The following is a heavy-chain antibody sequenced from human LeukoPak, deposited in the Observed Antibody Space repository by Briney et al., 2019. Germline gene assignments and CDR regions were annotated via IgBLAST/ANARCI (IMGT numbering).Heavy chain of an antibody. V-gene: IGHV4-39*01. Sequence: SETLSLTCTVSGCSISSSSYYWGWIPQPPGKGLEWIGSIYYSGSTYYNPSLKSRVTISVDTSKKQFSLKLSSVTAADTAVYYCARQLGYCSSTSCYADKVDYWGQGTLVSVS. CDR3: ARQLGYCSSTSCYADKVDY. J-gene: IGHJ4*01. CDR2: IYYSGST. CDR1: GCSISSSSYY. D-gene: IGHD2-2*01.